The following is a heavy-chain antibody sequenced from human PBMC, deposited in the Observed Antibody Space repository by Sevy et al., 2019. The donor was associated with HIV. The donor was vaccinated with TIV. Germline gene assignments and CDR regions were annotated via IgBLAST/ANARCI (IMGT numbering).Heavy chain of an antibody. CDR2: IYYSGST. D-gene: IGHD3-10*01. CDR1: GGSISSGGYY. Sequence: SETLSLTCTVSGGSISSGGYYWSWIRQHPGKGLEWIGYIYYSGSTYYNPSLKSRVTISVDTSKNQFSLKLSSVTAADTAVYYCAREFRITMRPRIWFDPWGQGTLVTVSS. J-gene: IGHJ5*02. CDR3: AREFRITMRPRIWFDP. V-gene: IGHV4-31*03.